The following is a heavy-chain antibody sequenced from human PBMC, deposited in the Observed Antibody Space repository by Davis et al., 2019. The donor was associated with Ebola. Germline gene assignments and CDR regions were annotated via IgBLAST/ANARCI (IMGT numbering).Heavy chain of an antibody. J-gene: IGHJ5*02. V-gene: IGHV1-2*02. Sequence: ASVKVSCQASGNTFTGYYMHWVRQAPGQGLEWMGWINPNSGGTNYAQKFQGRVTMTRDTSISTAYMELRSLRSDDTAVYYCARSPWGDFWSGYYLNWFDPWGQGTLVTVSS. CDR2: INPNSGGT. D-gene: IGHD3-3*01. CDR1: GNTFTGYY. CDR3: ARSPWGDFWSGYYLNWFDP.